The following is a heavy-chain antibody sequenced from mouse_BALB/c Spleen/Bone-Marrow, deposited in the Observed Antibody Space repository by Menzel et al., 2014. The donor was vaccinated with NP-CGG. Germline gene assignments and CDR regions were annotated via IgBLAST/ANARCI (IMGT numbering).Heavy chain of an antibody. CDR2: IRNKAYGYTT. Sequence: EVKLVESGGGLVQPGGSLRLSCATSGSTFTDYYMNWVRQPPGKALEWLAFIRNKAYGYTTEYSASVKGRFTISRDNSQNILYLQMNTLRAEDSATYYCARDMGGLLFDSWGQGTTLSVSS. J-gene: IGHJ2*01. D-gene: IGHD1-1*01. CDR1: GSTFTDYY. V-gene: IGHV7-3*02. CDR3: ARDMGGLLFDS.